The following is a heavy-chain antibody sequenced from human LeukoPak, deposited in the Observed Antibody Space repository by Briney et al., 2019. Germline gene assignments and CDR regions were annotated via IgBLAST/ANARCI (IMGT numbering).Heavy chain of an antibody. CDR3: ARDLRGDAFDI. V-gene: IGHV4-61*02. CDR2: IYTSGST. CDR1: GGSISSGSYY. Sequence: PSETLSLTCTVSGGSISSGSYYWSWIRQPAGKGLEWIGRIYTSGSTNYNPSPKSRVTISVDTSKNQFSLKLSSVTAADTAVYYCARDLRGDAFDIWGQGTMVTVSS. J-gene: IGHJ3*02.